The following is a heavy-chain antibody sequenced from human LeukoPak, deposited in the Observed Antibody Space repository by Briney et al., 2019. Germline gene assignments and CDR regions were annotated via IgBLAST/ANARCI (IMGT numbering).Heavy chain of an antibody. Sequence: ASVEVSCKASGYTFTDYYMHWVRQAPGQGLEWMGWINPNSGGTNSAQKFQGRVTMTRDTSISTGYMELGRLRSDDTAVYYCARGVSGYFYLFDCWGQGTLVTVPS. J-gene: IGHJ4*02. CDR2: INPNSGGT. V-gene: IGHV1-2*02. CDR3: ARGVSGYFYLFDC. CDR1: GYTFTDYY. D-gene: IGHD3-22*01.